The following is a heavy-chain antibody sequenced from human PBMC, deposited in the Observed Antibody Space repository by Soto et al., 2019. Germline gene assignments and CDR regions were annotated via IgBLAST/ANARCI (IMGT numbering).Heavy chain of an antibody. CDR1: GYTFTSYA. CDR2: INAGNGNT. CDR3: ARVARNPYRSSWSAVAYYFDY. J-gene: IGHJ4*02. Sequence: QVQLVQSGAEVKKPGASVKVSCKASGYTFTSYAMHWVRQAPGQRHEWMGWINAGNGNTKYSQKFQGRVTITRDTSASTAYMELSSLRSEDTAVYYCARVARNPYRSSWSAVAYYFDYWGQGTLVTVSS. V-gene: IGHV1-3*01. D-gene: IGHD6-13*01.